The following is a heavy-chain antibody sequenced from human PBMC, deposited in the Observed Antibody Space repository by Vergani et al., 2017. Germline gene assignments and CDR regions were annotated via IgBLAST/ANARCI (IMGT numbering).Heavy chain of an antibody. J-gene: IGHJ6*03. CDR3: AKHYYDYYYMDV. CDR2: ISYDGSNK. Sequence: QVQLVESGGGVVQPGRSLRLSCAASGFTFSSYGMHWVRQAPGKGLEWVAVISYDGSNKYYADSVKGRFTISRDNSKNTLYLQMNSLRAEDTAVYYCAKHYYDYYYMDVWGKGTTVTVSS. CDR1: GFTFSSYG. V-gene: IGHV3-30*18.